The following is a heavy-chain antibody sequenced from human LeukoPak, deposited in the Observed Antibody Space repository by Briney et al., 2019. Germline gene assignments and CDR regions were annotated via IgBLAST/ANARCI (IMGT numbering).Heavy chain of an antibody. CDR1: GGSISSYY. J-gene: IGHJ6*03. CDR2: IYYSGST. Sequence: SETLSLTCTVSGGSISSYYWSWIRQPAGKGLEWIGYIYYSGSTNYNPSLKSRVTISVDTSKNQFSLKLSSVTAADTAVYYCAREGRKEVYYYYMDVWGKGTTVTVSS. CDR3: AREGRKEVYYYYMDV. V-gene: IGHV4-59*01.